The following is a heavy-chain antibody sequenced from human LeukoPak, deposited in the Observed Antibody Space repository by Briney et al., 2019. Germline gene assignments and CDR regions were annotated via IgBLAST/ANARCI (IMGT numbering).Heavy chain of an antibody. Sequence: KPSETLSLTCTVWGGPMSSYYWSWLPQPPGKGLEGVGYIYYSRSNNYNPPLKSRVTISIDTHKTQFSLKLSSVTPADTAVYYCARYSCPNGVCYYFDYWGQGTLVTVSS. CDR2: IYYSRSN. V-gene: IGHV4-59*01. CDR1: GGPMSSYY. J-gene: IGHJ4*02. D-gene: IGHD2-8*01. CDR3: ARYSCPNGVCYYFDY.